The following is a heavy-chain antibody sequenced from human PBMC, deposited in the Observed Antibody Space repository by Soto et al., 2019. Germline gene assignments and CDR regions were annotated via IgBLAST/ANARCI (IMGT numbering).Heavy chain of an antibody. CDR3: ARDREPSVYHGMAV. CDR2: ISGGGTTV. V-gene: IGHV3-11*01. Sequence: PXVSLRLSCAASGFAFSDFYMSWTRQAPGKGLEWISYISGGGTTVFYADSVKGRFTISRDNAQKSLYLQMDSLTSEDTAIYYCARDREPSVYHGMAVWGQGTTVTVSS. CDR1: GFAFSDFY. J-gene: IGHJ6*02.